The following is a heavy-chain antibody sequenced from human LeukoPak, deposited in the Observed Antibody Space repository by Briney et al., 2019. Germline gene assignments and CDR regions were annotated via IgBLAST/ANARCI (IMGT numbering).Heavy chain of an antibody. CDR3: AKVARWGTYYFDY. Sequence: PGGSLRPSCAASGFTFSSYAMSWVRQAPGKGLEWVSAISGSGGSTYYADSVEGRFTISRDNSKNTLYLQMNSLRAEDTAVYYCAKVARWGTYYFDYWGQGTLVTVSS. V-gene: IGHV3-23*01. CDR1: GFTFSSYA. D-gene: IGHD3-16*01. J-gene: IGHJ4*02. CDR2: ISGSGGST.